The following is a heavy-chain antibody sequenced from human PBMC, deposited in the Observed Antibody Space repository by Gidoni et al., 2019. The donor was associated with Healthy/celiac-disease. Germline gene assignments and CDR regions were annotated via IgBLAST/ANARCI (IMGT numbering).Heavy chain of an antibody. Sequence: EVQLVESGGGLVQPGGSLRLSCAAPVFTFSSYWMSWVRQAPGKGLEWVANIKQDGSEKYYVDSVKGRFTISRDNAKNSLYLQMNSLRAEDTAVYYCARAGDYGDYHLWGQGTMVTVSS. CDR1: VFTFSSYW. D-gene: IGHD4-17*01. CDR2: IKQDGSEK. V-gene: IGHV3-7*01. CDR3: ARAGDYGDYHL. J-gene: IGHJ3*01.